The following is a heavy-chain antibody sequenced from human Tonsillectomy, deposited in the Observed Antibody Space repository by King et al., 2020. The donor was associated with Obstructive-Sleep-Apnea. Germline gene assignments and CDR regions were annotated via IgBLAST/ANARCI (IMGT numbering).Heavy chain of an antibody. CDR3: ARDYAHDSGDHFDH. CDR2: IFYNGNT. CDR1: GGSIGSGDSY. J-gene: IGHJ4*02. Sequence: VQLQESGPGLVKPSQTLSLTCTVSGGSIGSGDSYWSWIRQPPGQGLEWIGYIFYNGNTYYNPSLKSRITISLDTPKNQFSLNLSSVTAADTAVYFCARDYAHDSGDHFDHWGQGTLVTVSS. D-gene: IGHD4-17*01. V-gene: IGHV4-30-4*01.